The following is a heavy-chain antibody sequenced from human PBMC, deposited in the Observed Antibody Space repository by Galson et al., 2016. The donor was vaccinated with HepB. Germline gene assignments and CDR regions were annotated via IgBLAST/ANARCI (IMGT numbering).Heavy chain of an antibody. CDR3: ARHSRSATTGTTRAFDY. J-gene: IGHJ4*02. CDR2: IYTNGAT. CDR1: GVSISSGSYY. V-gene: IGHV4-61*02. D-gene: IGHD1-1*01. Sequence: TLSLTCTVSGVSISSGSYYWSWIRQPAGKGLEWLGRIYTNGATNYNPPLKSRVTISVDTSKNQFPLKLSSVTAAATAVYYCARHSRSATTGTTRAFDYWGQGTLVTVSS.